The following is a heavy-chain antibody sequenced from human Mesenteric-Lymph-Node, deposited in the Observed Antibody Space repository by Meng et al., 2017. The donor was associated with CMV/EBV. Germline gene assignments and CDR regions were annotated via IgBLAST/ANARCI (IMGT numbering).Heavy chain of an antibody. J-gene: IGHJ4*02. CDR2: IFYSGST. Sequence: SETLSLTCTVSGGSISSSSYYWGWIRQPPGKGLEWIGSIFYSGSTYYNPSLKSRVIISVDTSKNRFSLKLSSVTAADTAVYYCARDRGYYYDSSGLFDYWGQGTLVTVSS. D-gene: IGHD3-22*01. CDR1: GGSISSSSYY. V-gene: IGHV4-39*07. CDR3: ARDRGYYYDSSGLFDY.